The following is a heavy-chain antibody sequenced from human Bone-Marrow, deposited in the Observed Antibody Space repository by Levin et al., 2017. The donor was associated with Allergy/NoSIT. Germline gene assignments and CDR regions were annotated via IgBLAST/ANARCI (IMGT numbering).Heavy chain of an antibody. CDR3: AKTIREQQLVDPFDY. J-gene: IGHJ4*02. Sequence: LSLTCAASGFPFSSYGMHWVRQAPGKGLEWVAVISYDGSNKYYADSVKGRFTISRDNSKNTLYLQMNSLRVEDTAVYYCAKTIREQQLVDPFDYWGQGTLVTVSS. V-gene: IGHV3-30*18. D-gene: IGHD6-13*01. CDR2: ISYDGSNK. CDR1: GFPFSSYG.